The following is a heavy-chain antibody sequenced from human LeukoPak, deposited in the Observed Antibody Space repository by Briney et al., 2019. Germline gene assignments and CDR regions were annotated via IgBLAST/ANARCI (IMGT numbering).Heavy chain of an antibody. V-gene: IGHV4-59*01. J-gene: IGHJ4*02. CDR3: ARSGGYSSSWSL. CDR1: GGSISTYY. CDR2: IYYSGST. D-gene: IGHD6-13*01. Sequence: PSETLSLTCTVSGGSISTYYWNWIRQPPGKGLEWIGYIYYSGSTNYNPSLTSRVTILVDTSKNQFPLKLNSVTAADTAVYYCARSGGYSSSWSLWGQGTLVTVSS.